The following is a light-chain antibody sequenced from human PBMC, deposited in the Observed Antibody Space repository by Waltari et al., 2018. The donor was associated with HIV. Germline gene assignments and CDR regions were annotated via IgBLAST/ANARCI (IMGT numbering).Light chain of an antibody. V-gene: IGLV2-14*01. CDR2: EVT. Sequence: GQSITMSCTGTSSDVRDNNYVSWYQQHPGKAPKLIIYEVTYRPSGVSDRFSGSKSGDTASLTISGLQAEDEADYYCSSYTNITTRLFGGGTRLTVL. J-gene: IGLJ3*02. CDR3: SSYTNITTRL. CDR1: SSDVRDNNY.